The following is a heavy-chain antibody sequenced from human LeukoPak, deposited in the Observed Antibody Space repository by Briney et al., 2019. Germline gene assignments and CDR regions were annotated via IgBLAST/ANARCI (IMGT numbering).Heavy chain of an antibody. J-gene: IGHJ4*02. V-gene: IGHV3-9*01. CDR3: ARGSRYYDSSGYPDY. CDR2: ISWNSGSI. D-gene: IGHD3-22*01. Sequence: GRSLRLSCAASGFTFDDYAMHWVRQAPGKGLEWVSGISWNSGSIGYADSVKGRFTISRDNAKNSLYLQMNSLRAEDTALYYCARGSRYYDSSGYPDYWGQGTLVTVSS. CDR1: GFTFDDYA.